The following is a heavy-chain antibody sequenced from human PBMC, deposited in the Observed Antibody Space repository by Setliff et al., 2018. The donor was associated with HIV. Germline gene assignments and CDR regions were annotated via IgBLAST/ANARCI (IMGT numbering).Heavy chain of an antibody. CDR3: ARRSATHGNWNFDL. Sequence: PGGSLRLSCAASGLTVSSNYMSWVRQAPGKGLEWIGSIYFTGSTYYNPSLKSRVTISVDTSKKQFSLKLSSVTAADAAVYYCARRSATHGNWNFDLWGRGTLVTVSS. J-gene: IGHJ2*01. CDR2: IYFTGST. CDR1: GLTVSSNY. V-gene: IGHV4-59*08.